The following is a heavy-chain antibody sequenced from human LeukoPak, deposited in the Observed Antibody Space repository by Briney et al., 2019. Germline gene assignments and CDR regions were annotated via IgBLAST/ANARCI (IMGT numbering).Heavy chain of an antibody. CDR3: ARDHEPLRLGELSSSLFDY. CDR2: ISSNGGST. D-gene: IGHD3-16*02. Sequence: GGSLRLSCAASGFTFSSYAMHWVRQAPGKGPEYVSAISSNGGSTYYANSVKGRFTISRDNSKNTLYLQMGSLRAEDMAVYYCARDHEPLRLGELSSSLFDYWGQGTLVTVSS. CDR1: GFTFSSYA. V-gene: IGHV3-64*01. J-gene: IGHJ4*02.